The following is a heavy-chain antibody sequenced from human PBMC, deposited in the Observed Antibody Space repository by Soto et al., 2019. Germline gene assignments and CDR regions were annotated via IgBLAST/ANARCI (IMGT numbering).Heavy chain of an antibody. J-gene: IGHJ3*02. V-gene: IGHV3-21*01. Sequence: EVQLVESGGGLVKPGGSLRLSCAASGFTFSSYSMNWVRQAPGKGLEWVSSISSSSSYIYYTDSVKGRFTISRDNAKISLYLQMNGLRAEDTAVYYCARDLNDILTGYSQPDAFDIWGQETMVTVSS. CDR3: ARDLNDILTGYSQPDAFDI. D-gene: IGHD3-9*01. CDR1: GFTFSSYS. CDR2: ISSSSSYI.